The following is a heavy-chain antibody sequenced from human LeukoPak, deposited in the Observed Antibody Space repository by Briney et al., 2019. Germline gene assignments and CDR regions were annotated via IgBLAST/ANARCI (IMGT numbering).Heavy chain of an antibody. D-gene: IGHD3-10*01. Sequence: GRSLRLSCAASGFTFSSYAMHWVRQAPGKGLEWVAVISYDGSNKYYADSVKGRFTISRDNSKNSLYLQMNSLRAEDTAVYYCAILLGYGSGSYYKGNIDYWGQGTLVTVSS. CDR1: GFTFSSYA. CDR2: ISYDGSNK. CDR3: AILLGYGSGSYYKGNIDY. J-gene: IGHJ4*02. V-gene: IGHV3-30*04.